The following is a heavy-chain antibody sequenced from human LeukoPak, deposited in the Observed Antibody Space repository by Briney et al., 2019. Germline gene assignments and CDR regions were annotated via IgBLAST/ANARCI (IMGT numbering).Heavy chain of an antibody. CDR1: GFTFSSYW. D-gene: IGHD4-23*01. Sequence: GGSLRLSCAASGFTFSSYWMHWVRQAPGKGLVWVSRINSDGSSTSYAASGKGRFTISRDNAKNTLYLQMNSLRAEDTAVYCCARGPKVVLDYWGQGTLVTVSS. CDR2: INSDGSST. CDR3: ARGPKVVLDY. V-gene: IGHV3-74*01. J-gene: IGHJ4*02.